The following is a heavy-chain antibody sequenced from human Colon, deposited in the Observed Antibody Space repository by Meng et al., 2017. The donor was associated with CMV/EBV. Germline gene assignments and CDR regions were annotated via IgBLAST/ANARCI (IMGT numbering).Heavy chain of an antibody. Sequence: GGSLRLSCAASGFTFSSYWMHWVRQAPGKGLVWVSRINSDGSSTSYADSVKGRFTISRDNARKSLYLQMNSLRAEDTAVYYCVRYENLQHGMDVWGQGTTVTSP. V-gene: IGHV3-74*01. J-gene: IGHJ6*02. CDR3: VRYENLQHGMDV. CDR1: GFTFSSYW. D-gene: IGHD1-1*01. CDR2: INSDGSST.